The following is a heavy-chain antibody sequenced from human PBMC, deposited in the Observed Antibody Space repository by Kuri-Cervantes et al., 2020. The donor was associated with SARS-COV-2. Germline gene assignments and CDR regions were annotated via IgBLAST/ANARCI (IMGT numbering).Heavy chain of an antibody. CDR1: GGTFSSYA. CDR3: ARFEEAGPDDAFDI. CDR2: IIPIFGTA. Sequence: SVKVSCKASGGTFSSYAISWVRQAPGQGLEWMGGIIPIFGTANYAQKFQGRVTITADESTSTAYMELSSLRSEDTAVYYCARFEEAGPDDAFDIWGQGIMVTVSS. V-gene: IGHV1-69*13. D-gene: IGHD6-13*01. J-gene: IGHJ3*02.